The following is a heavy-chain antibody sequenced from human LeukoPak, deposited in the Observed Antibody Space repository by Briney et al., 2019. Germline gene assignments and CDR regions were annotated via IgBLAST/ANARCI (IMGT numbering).Heavy chain of an antibody. Sequence: SETLSLTCAVSGGSISSGGYSWSWIRQPPGKGLEWIGYIYHSGSTYYNPSLKSRVTISVDRSKNQFSLKLSSVTAADTAVYYCASQNYYDRSDAWGQGTLVTVSS. CDR1: GGSISSGGYS. CDR2: IYHSGST. J-gene: IGHJ5*02. V-gene: IGHV4-30-2*01. D-gene: IGHD3-22*01. CDR3: ASQNYYDRSDA.